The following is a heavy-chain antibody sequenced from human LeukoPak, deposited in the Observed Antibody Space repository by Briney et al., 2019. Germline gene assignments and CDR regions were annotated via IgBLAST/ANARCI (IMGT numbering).Heavy chain of an antibody. CDR2: IFYSGSI. V-gene: IGHV4-4*02. CDR3: ARHQGGRSGSYYYYYMDV. J-gene: IGHJ6*03. Sequence: SGTLSLTCAVSGGSISTYNWWSWVRQPPGKGLEWIGEIFYSGSINYNPSLKSRVTISVDTSKNQFSLKLSSVTAADTAVYYCARHQGGRSGSYYYYYMDVWGKGTTVTISS. D-gene: IGHD3-10*01. CDR1: GGSISTYNW.